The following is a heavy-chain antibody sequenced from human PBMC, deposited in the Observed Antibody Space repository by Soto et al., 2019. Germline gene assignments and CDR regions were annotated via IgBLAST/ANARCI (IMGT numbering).Heavy chain of an antibody. D-gene: IGHD4-17*01. CDR2: ISAYNGNT. V-gene: IGHV1-18*01. CDR3: ARTPESKTKRRDYGDYYFDY. Sequence: GASLKVSCKSSGYTFTSYVISWVRQAPGQGLEWMGWISAYNGNTNYAQKLQGRVTMTTDTSTSTAYMELRSLRSDDTAVYYCARTPESKTKRRDYGDYYFDYWG. CDR1: GYTFTSYV. J-gene: IGHJ4*01.